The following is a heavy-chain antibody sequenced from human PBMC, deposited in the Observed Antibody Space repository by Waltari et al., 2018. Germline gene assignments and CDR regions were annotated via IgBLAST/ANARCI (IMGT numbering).Heavy chain of an antibody. CDR3: ARGGPDNQESLDI. CDR1: GFPFSFYG. Sequence: QVQLVESGGGVVQPGMSLRLSCAASGFPFSFYGMHWVRQAPGKGVEWVATIWYDGSNKYDGESVKGRLTVSRDNSKNTLFLQMDSLRAEDTAVYYCARGGPDNQESLDIWGRGTMVTVSS. CDR2: IWYDGSNK. V-gene: IGHV3-33*01. J-gene: IGHJ3*02.